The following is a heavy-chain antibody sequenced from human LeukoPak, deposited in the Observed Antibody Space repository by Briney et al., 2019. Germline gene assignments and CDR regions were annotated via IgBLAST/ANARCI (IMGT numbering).Heavy chain of an antibody. V-gene: IGHV3-7*01. CDR3: ARDDGIRTVDY. Sequence: GGSLRLSCAASEFTFSTYWMSWVRQTPRRGLEWVANIKPDGSETYYVDSVTGRFTISRDNAKNSLYLQMSSLRAEDTAVYYCARDDGIRTVDYWGQGTLVSASS. CDR1: EFTFSTYW. CDR2: IKPDGSET. J-gene: IGHJ4*02. D-gene: IGHD5-18*01.